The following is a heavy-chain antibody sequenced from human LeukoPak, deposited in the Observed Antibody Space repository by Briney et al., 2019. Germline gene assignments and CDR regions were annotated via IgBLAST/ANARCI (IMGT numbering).Heavy chain of an antibody. CDR3: ARARRSRSSIAARLVDY. CDR2: INHSGST. Sequence: PSETLSLTCTVSGGSISSSSYYWGWIRQPPGKGLEWIGEINHSGSTNYNPSLKSRVTISVDTSKNQFSLKLSSVTAADTAVYYCARARRSRSSIAARLVDYWGQGTLVTVSS. J-gene: IGHJ4*02. D-gene: IGHD6-6*01. CDR1: GGSISSSSYY. V-gene: IGHV4-39*07.